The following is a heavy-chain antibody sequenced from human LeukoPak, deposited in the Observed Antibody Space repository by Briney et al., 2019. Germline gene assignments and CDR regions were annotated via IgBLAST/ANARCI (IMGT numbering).Heavy chain of an antibody. CDR3: AREAPISDSGNYYKSLGY. CDR1: GGSFSGYY. Sequence: SETLSLTCAVYGGSFSGYYCSWIRQPPGKGLEWIGEINHGGSTNYNPSLKSRVTISVDTSKNQFSLKVSSVTAADTAVYYCAREAPISDSGNYYKSLGYWGQGTLVTVSS. CDR2: INHGGST. D-gene: IGHD3-10*01. J-gene: IGHJ4*02. V-gene: IGHV4-34*01.